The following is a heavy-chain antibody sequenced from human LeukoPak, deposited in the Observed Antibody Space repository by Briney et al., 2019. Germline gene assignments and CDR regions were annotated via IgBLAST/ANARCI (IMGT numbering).Heavy chain of an antibody. J-gene: IGHJ6*02. V-gene: IGHV3-23*01. CDR2: ISYDGAAR. CDR1: GFTFSSYA. CDR3: ARAFQRAPMYGMDV. D-gene: IGHD2-2*01. Sequence: PGGSLRLSCAASGFTFSSYAMSWVRQAPGKGLEWVSAISYDGAARYYADSVKGRFTLSRDNSKNTLYLQMNTLRAADTAVYYCARAFQRAPMYGMDVWGQGTTVTVSS.